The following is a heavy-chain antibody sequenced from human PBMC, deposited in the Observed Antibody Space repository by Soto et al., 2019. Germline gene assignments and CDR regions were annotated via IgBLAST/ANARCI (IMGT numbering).Heavy chain of an antibody. V-gene: IGHV4-34*01. CDR1: GGSFSGYY. CDR2: INHSGST. D-gene: IGHD2-2*01. J-gene: IGHJ6*03. Sequence: SETLSLTCAVYGGSFSGYYWSWIRQPPGKGLEWIGEINHSGSTNYNPSLKSRVTISVDTSKNQFSLKLSSVTAADTAVYYCARLPAYCSSTSCYQDYYYYYMDVWGKGTTVTVSS. CDR3: ARLPAYCSSTSCYQDYYYYYMDV.